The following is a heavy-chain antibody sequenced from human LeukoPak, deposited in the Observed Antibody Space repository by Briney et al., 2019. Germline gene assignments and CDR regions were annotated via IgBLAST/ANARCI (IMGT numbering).Heavy chain of an antibody. CDR3: ARETPNIAAAGFDY. CDR1: GGSISSYY. V-gene: IGHV4-4*07. J-gene: IGHJ4*02. Sequence: PSETLSLTCTVSGGSISSYYWSWIRQPAGKGLEWIGRIYTSGSTNYNPSLKSRVTMSVDTSKNQFPLKLSSVTAADTAVYYCARETPNIAAAGFDYWGQGTLVTVSS. CDR2: IYTSGST. D-gene: IGHD6-13*01.